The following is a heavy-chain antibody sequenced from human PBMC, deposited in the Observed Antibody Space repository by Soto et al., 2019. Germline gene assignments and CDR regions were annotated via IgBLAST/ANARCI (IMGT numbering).Heavy chain of an antibody. CDR1: GYSFTSYW. D-gene: IGHD5-18*01. V-gene: IGHV5-10-1*01. CDR3: ARARADTAMVSLIDY. CDR2: IDPSDSYT. J-gene: IGHJ4*02. Sequence: GESLKISCKGSGYSFTSYWISWVRQMPGKGLERMGRIDPSDSYTNYSPSFQGHATISADKTISTAYLQWSSLKASDTAMYYCARARADTAMVSLIDYWGQGTLVTVSS.